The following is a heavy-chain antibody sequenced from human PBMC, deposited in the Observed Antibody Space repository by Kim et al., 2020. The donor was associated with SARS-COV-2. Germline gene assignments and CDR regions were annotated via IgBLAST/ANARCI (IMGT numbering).Heavy chain of an antibody. J-gene: IGHJ6*02. CDR3: ARDLYYDSSGLLASYYYYYGMDV. D-gene: IGHD3-22*01. Sequence: ASVKVSCKASGYTFTSYRISWVRQAPGQGLEWMGWISAYNGNTNYAQKLQGRVTMTTDTSTSTAYMELRSLRSDDTTVYYCARDLYYDSSGLLASYYYYYGMDVWGEGTTITVS. CDR1: GYTFTSYR. CDR2: ISAYNGNT. V-gene: IGHV1-18*01.